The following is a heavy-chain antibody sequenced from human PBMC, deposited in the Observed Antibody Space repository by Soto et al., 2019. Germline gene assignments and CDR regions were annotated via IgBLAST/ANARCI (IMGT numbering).Heavy chain of an antibody. CDR3: ASSPHVDTAVDY. V-gene: IGHV1-69*13. CDR1: GGTFSSYA. CDR2: IIPICGTA. Sequence: SVKVSCKASGGTFSSYAISWVRQAPGQGLEWMGGIIPICGTANYAQKFQGRVTITADESTSTAYMELSSLRSEDTAVYYCASSPHVDTAVDYWGQGTLVTVSS. D-gene: IGHD5-18*01. J-gene: IGHJ4*02.